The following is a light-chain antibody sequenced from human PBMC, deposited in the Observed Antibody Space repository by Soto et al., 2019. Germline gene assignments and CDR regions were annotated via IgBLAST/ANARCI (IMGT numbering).Light chain of an antibody. Sequence: QSALIQPASVSGSPGQSITISCTGTSSDVGAYNFVSWYQQHPGKAPKLLFYDVNDRPSGVSNRFSGSKSGNTASLTISGLQAEDEADYYCSSYTTSGTVLFGGGTKLTVL. J-gene: IGLJ2*01. CDR1: SSDVGAYNF. V-gene: IGLV2-14*03. CDR3: SSYTTSGTVL. CDR2: DVN.